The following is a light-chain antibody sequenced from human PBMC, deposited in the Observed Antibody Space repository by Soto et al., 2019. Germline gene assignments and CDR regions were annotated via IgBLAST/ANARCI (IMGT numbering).Light chain of an antibody. CDR3: QQYNSYLLT. CDR1: QSISSW. J-gene: IGKJ4*01. Sequence: DIQMTQSPSTLSASVGDRVTITCRASQSISSWLAWYHQKPGKAPKLLIYDASSLESGVPSRFNGSGSGTEFTLTISSLQPDDFATYFCQQYNSYLLTCGGGTKVEIK. CDR2: DAS. V-gene: IGKV1-5*01.